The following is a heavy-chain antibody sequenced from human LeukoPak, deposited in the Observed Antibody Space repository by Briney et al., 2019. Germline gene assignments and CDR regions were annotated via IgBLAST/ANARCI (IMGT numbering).Heavy chain of an antibody. V-gene: IGHV3-48*03. Sequence: GGSLRLSCAASGFTFSSYEMNWVRQAPGKGLEWVSYISSSGSTIYYADSVKGRFTISRDNAKNSLYLQMNSLRAEDTAVYYCARAPSGSYVYWGQGTLVTVSS. CDR3: ARAPSGSYVY. J-gene: IGHJ4*02. CDR1: GFTFSSYE. D-gene: IGHD1-26*01. CDR2: ISSSGSTI.